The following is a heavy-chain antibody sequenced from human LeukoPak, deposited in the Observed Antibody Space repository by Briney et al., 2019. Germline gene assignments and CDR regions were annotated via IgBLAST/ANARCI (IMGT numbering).Heavy chain of an antibody. D-gene: IGHD2-15*01. CDR3: AKDPPIVVVVAATRWVDY. CDR1: GFTFSSYA. J-gene: IGHJ4*02. V-gene: IGHV3-23*01. CDR2: ISGSGGST. Sequence: QPGGSLGLSCAASGFTFSSYAMSWVRQAPGKGLEWVSAISGSGGSTYYADSVKGRFTISRDNSKNTLYLQMNSLRAEDTAVYYCAKDPPIVVVVAATRWVDYWGQGTLVTVSS.